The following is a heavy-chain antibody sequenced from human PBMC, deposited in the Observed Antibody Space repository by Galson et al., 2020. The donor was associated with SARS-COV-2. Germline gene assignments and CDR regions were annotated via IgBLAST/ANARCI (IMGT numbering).Heavy chain of an antibody. CDR1: GGSFSDYL. J-gene: IGHJ5*02. D-gene: IGHD3-10*01. CDR2: INHSGVT. CDR3: ARGVNTRMVDWFDP. Sequence: SETLSLTCAVYGGSFSDYLWSWIRQSPGKGLEWIGEINHSGVTNYNPSLKSRVTISVDTSKNQFSLKVSSVTAADTAVYYCARGVNTRMVDWFDPWGQGTLVTVSS. V-gene: IGHV4-34*01.